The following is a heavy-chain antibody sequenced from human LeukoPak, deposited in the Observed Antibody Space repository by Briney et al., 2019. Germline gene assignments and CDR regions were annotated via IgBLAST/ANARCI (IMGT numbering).Heavy chain of an antibody. Sequence: GGSLRLSCAASGFTFSDYYMSWIRQVPGKGLEWLAYIGDSGDTRKYADSVMGRFTISRDNAKNSVFLQMNSLRADDSGVYYCARDVRGRTPLKLGMKWFDPWGQGTRVTVSS. CDR2: IGDSGDTR. J-gene: IGHJ5*02. CDR3: ARDVRGRTPLKLGMKWFDP. CDR1: GFTFSDYY. D-gene: IGHD7-27*01. V-gene: IGHV3-11*01.